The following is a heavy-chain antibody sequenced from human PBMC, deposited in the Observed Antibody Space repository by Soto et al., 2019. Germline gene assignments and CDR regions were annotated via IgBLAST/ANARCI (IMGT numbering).Heavy chain of an antibody. CDR3: ARGRYGDY. CDR1: GYAFTTYG. V-gene: IGHV1-18*01. CDR2: ISAHNGNT. Sequence: QVHLVQSGAEVKKPGASVKVSGKGSGYAFTTYGITWVRQAPGQGLAWMGWISAHNGNTNYAQKLQGRVTVTRDTSTSTAYMELRSLRSDDTAVYYCARGRYGDYWGQGALVTVSS. D-gene: IGHD1-1*01. J-gene: IGHJ4*02.